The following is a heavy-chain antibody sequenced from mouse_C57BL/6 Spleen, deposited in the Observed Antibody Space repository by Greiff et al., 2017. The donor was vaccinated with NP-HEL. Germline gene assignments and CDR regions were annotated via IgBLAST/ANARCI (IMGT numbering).Heavy chain of an antibody. CDR3: ARGPFYYGSSLLYAMDD. J-gene: IGHJ4*01. V-gene: IGHV1-61*01. D-gene: IGHD1-1*01. CDR1: GYTFTSYW. Sequence: VQLQQPGAELVRPGSSVKLSCKASGYTFTSYWMDWVKQRPGQGLEWIGNIYPSDSETHYNQKFKDKATLTVDKSSSTAYMQLSSLTSEDSAVYYCARGPFYYGSSLLYAMDDWGQGTSVTVSS. CDR2: IYPSDSET.